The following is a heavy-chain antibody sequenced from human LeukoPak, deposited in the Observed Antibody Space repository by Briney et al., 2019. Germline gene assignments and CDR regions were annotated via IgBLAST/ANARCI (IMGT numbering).Heavy chain of an antibody. D-gene: IGHD3-22*01. CDR1: GFTFSSYT. CDR2: ITTGDGNT. V-gene: IGHV3-23*01. Sequence: GGSLRLSCAASGFTFSSYTMSWVRQAPGKGLEWVSTITTGDGNTYYADSVKGRFTVSRDNSKNTLYLQMNSLRAEDTAVYYCARDNYYDSSGYYYVFDYWGQGTLVTVSS. CDR3: ARDNYYDSSGYYYVFDY. J-gene: IGHJ4*02.